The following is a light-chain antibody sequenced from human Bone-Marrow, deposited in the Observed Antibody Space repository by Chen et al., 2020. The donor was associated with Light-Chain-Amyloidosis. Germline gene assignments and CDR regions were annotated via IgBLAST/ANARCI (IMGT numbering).Light chain of an antibody. CDR3: QGWDRSSDRPV. CDR1: NIGSTS. V-gene: IGLV3-21*02. J-gene: IGLJ3*02. CDR2: DYS. Sequence: SYVLTQPSSVSVAPGQTATIACGGNNIGSTSVHWYQQTPGQAPLLVVYDYSDRPSGIPERLSGSNSGNTATLTISRVEAGDEADYYCQGWDRSSDRPVFGGGTKLTVL.